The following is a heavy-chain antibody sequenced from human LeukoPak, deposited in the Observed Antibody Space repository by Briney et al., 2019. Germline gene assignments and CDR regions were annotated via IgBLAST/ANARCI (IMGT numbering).Heavy chain of an antibody. CDR1: GGSISSYY. CDR2: IYYSGST. Sequence: SETLSLTCTVSGGSISSYYWSWIRQPPGKGLEWIGYIYYSGSTNYNPSLKSRDTISVDTSKNQFSLKLSSVTAADTAVYYCARNTMIVVDDAFDIWGQGTMVTVSS. CDR3: ARNTMIVVDDAFDI. J-gene: IGHJ3*02. D-gene: IGHD3-22*01. V-gene: IGHV4-59*08.